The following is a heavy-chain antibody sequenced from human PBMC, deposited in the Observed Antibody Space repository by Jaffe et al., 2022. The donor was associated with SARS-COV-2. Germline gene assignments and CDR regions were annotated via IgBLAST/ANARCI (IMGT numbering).Heavy chain of an antibody. CDR2: ISYDGSKK. D-gene: IGHD3-9*01. CDR1: GFTFSGFD. Sequence: QVQLVESGGGVVQPGTSLRLSCAASGFTFSGFDMYWVRQAPGKGLEWVAFISYDGSKKYYADSVKGRSTISRDNSKNTLYLQLSSLRAEDTAVYYCVRKGARGFDWSFGDQWGQGTLVTVSS. V-gene: IGHV3-30*03. J-gene: IGHJ1*01. CDR3: VRKGARGFDWSFGDQ.